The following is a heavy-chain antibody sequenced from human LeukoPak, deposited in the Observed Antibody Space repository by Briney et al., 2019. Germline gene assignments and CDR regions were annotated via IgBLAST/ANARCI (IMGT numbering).Heavy chain of an antibody. Sequence: ASVKVSCEASGYTFTSYFLHWVRQAPGQGLEWVGIINPSGGGTSYAQKFQGRVTMTRDTSTSTAYMELSSLRSEDTAVYYCARDRGDSLYGDYPFDYWGQGTLVTVSS. CDR1: GYTFTSYF. D-gene: IGHD4-17*01. V-gene: IGHV1-46*01. J-gene: IGHJ4*02. CDR2: INPSGGGT. CDR3: ARDRGDSLYGDYPFDY.